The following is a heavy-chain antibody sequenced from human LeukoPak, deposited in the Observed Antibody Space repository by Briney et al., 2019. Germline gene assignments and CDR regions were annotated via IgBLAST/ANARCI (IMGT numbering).Heavy chain of an antibody. J-gene: IGHJ6*04. Sequence: ASVKVSCKASGYTFNKYSMNWLRQAPGQGLEWMGWITTDTGNPTYAQGFTGRFVFSLDTSVSTAYLQISNLRADDTAVYYCAREVLRMDVWGKGTTVTVSS. V-gene: IGHV7-4-1*02. CDR1: GYTFNKYS. CDR2: ITTDTGNP. CDR3: AREVLRMDV. D-gene: IGHD3-3*01.